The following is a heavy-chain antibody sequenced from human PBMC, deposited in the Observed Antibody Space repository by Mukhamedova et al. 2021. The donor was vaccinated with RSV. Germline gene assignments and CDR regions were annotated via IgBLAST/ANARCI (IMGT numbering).Heavy chain of an antibody. J-gene: IGHJ4*02. D-gene: IGHD3-10*01. CDR2: IYYSGST. CDR3: ALYYYGSGSYYKWGYFDY. Sequence: IGYIYYSGSTYYNPSLKSRVTISVDTSKNQFSLKLSSVTAADTAVYYCALYYYGSGSYYKWGYFDYWGQGTLVTVSS. V-gene: IGHV4-30-4*01.